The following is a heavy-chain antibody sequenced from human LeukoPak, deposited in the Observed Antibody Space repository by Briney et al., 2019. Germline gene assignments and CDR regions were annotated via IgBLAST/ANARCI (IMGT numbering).Heavy chain of an antibody. Sequence: GESLKISCKGSGYRFTSYWIGWVRQVPGKGLEWMGIVSPGDSDTKYSPAFQGRVTFSADKSNSVASLQWNSLQASDTAIYYCARGPRPDYFDSWGQGTLVTVSS. J-gene: IGHJ4*02. CDR1: GYRFTSYW. CDR3: ARGPRPDYFDS. CDR2: VSPGDSDT. V-gene: IGHV5-51*01.